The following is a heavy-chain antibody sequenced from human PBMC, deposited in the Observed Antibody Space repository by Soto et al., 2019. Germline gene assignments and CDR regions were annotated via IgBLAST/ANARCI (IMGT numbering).Heavy chain of an antibody. D-gene: IGHD5-12*01. J-gene: IGHJ4*02. CDR2: IYYSGST. CDR1: GGPISSSSYY. CDR3: ARHVGDGYNSVDY. Sequence: HSETLSLTCPVSGGPISSSSYYWGWIRQPPGKGLEWIGSIYYSGSTYYNPSLKSRVTISVDTSKNHFSLKLSSVTAADTAVYYCARHVGDGYNSVDYWGQGTLVTVSS. V-gene: IGHV4-39*01.